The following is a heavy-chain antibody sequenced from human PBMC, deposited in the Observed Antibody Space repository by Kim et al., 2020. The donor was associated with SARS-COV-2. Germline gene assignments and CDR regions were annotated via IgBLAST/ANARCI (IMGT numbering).Heavy chain of an antibody. CDR1: GFAFSSFN. CDR2: ISTSSYS. V-gene: IGHV3-21*01. D-gene: IGHD2-15*01. Sequence: GGSLRLSCAASGFAFSSFNMNWVRQAPGKGLEWVSSISTSSYSFYADSVKGRFTISTDNAQNLLFLQMNSLRAVDTAIYYCASEDCSDSTCYYWGQGALVTVSS. CDR3: ASEDCSDSTCYY. J-gene: IGHJ4*02.